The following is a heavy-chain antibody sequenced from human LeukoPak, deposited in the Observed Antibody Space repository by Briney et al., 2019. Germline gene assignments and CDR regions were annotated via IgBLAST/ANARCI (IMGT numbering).Heavy chain of an antibody. Sequence: SETLSLTCTVSGGSIRSYYWSWIRQPPGKGLEWIGYIYYSGSTNYNPSLKRRVSISVDTSKKQFSLKLSSVTAADTAVYYCARTGSTVTMLYPFDHWGQGTLVTVSS. CDR3: ARTGSTVTMLYPFDH. CDR2: IYYSGST. CDR1: GGSIRSYY. J-gene: IGHJ4*02. D-gene: IGHD4-17*01. V-gene: IGHV4-59*01.